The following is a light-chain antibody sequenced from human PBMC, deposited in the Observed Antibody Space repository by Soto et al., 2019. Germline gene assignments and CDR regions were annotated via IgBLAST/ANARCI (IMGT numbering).Light chain of an antibody. V-gene: IGLV2-14*01. CDR2: DVS. CDR3: SSYTSSSTLW. Sequence: QSVLTQPASVSGSPGQSITISCTGTSSDVGGYNYVSWYQQHPGKAPKLMIYDVSNRPSGVSNRFSGSKSGNTASLTISGLQAEDEADYYCSSYTSSSTLWFGTGTKVTVL. CDR1: SSDVGGYNY. J-gene: IGLJ1*01.